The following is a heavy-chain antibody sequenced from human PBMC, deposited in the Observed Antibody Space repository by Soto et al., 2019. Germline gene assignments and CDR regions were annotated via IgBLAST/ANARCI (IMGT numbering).Heavy chain of an antibody. CDR3: ARQYDSSGYYYFAFDI. J-gene: IGHJ3*02. CDR1: GGSISSSSYY. CDR2: IYYSGST. V-gene: IGHV4-39*01. D-gene: IGHD3-22*01. Sequence: QLQLQESGPGLVKPSETLSLTCTVSGGSISSSSYYWGWIRQPPGKGLEWIGSIYYSGSTYYNPSLKSRVTISXXTXKXXFSLKLSSVTAADTAVYYCARQYDSSGYYYFAFDIWGQGTMVTVSS.